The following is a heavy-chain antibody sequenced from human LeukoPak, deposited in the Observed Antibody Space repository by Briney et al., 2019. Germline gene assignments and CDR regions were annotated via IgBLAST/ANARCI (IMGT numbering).Heavy chain of an antibody. CDR3: AKDVMGCSGGSCYSAHDY. CDR1: GFTFSSYA. D-gene: IGHD2-15*01. Sequence: PGGSLRLSCAASGFTFSSYAMSWVRQTSGKGVEWVSGISGSGGSAYYADSVKGRFTISRDNSKNTLYLEMNSLTAEDTAVYYCAKDVMGCSGGSCYSAHDYWGQGTLVSVSS. J-gene: IGHJ4*02. V-gene: IGHV3-23*01. CDR2: ISGSGGSA.